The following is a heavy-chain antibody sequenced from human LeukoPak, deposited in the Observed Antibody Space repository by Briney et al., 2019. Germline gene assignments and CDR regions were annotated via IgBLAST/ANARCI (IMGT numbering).Heavy chain of an antibody. CDR2: ISAYNGNT. V-gene: IGHV1-18*01. J-gene: IGHJ4*02. CDR1: GYTFTSYG. D-gene: IGHD3-3*01. Sequence: ASVKVSCKASGYTFTSYGISWVRQAPGQGLEWMGWISAYNGNTNYAQKLQGRVTMTTDTSTSTAYMELRSLRSDDTAVYYCARTYDFWSGYPHYHFDYWGQGTLVTVSS. CDR3: ARTYDFWSGYPHYHFDY.